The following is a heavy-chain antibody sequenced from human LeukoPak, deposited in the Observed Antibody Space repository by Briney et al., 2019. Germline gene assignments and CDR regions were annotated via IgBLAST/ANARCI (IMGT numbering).Heavy chain of an antibody. V-gene: IGHV1-46*01. Sequence: ASVEVSCKPSGYTFINHYIHWVRQAPGQGLEWMGVIRPTDGSTSYAQNFQGRLSMTSDTSTSTAYMELSSLRSEDTAIYYCTRTINSWFDPWGQGTPVSVSS. CDR2: IRPTDGST. J-gene: IGHJ5*02. D-gene: IGHD3-9*01. CDR1: GYTFINHY. CDR3: TRTINSWFDP.